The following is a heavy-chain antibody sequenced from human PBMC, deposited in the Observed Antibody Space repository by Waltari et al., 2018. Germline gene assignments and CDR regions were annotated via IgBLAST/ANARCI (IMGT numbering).Heavy chain of an antibody. CDR3: TTDEVFLRGYSGYDPAYYYYGMDV. D-gene: IGHD5-12*01. Sequence: QVQLQESGPGLVKPSETLSLTCTVSGGSISSYYWSWIRQPPGKGLEWIGYIYYSGSTNYNPSLKSRVTISVDTSKNQFSLKLSSVTAADTAVYYCTTDEVFLRGYSGYDPAYYYYGMDVWGQGTTVTVSS. J-gene: IGHJ6*02. CDR2: IYYSGST. V-gene: IGHV4-59*01. CDR1: GGSISSYY.